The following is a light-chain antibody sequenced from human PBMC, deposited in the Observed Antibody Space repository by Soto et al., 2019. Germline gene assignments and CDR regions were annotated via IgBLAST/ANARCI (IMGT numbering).Light chain of an antibody. CDR1: SSDIGGYNF. J-gene: IGLJ1*01. V-gene: IGLV2-14*03. Sequence: QSALTQPASVSGSPGQSSTISCTGTSSDIGGYNFVSWYQHHPGKAPRLIIFGVSDRPSGVSDRFSGSKSGNTASLTISGLQAEDEADYYCSSYISSSSPYVFGTGTKLTVL. CDR3: SSYISSSSPYV. CDR2: GVS.